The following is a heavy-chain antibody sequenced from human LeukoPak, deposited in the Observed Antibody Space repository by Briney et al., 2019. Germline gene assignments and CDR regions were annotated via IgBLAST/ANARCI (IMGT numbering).Heavy chain of an antibody. CDR1: GLTFSSYS. CDR3: ARDRGSSWYNSWSEYDAFDI. J-gene: IGHJ3*02. V-gene: IGHV3-48*01. Sequence: QPGGSLRLSCAASGLTFSSYSMNWVRQAPGKGLEWVSYISSSSSTIYYADSVKGRFTISRDNAKNSLYLQMNSLRAEDTAVYYCARDRGSSWYNSWSEYDAFDIWGQGTMVTVSS. D-gene: IGHD6-13*01. CDR2: ISSSSSTI.